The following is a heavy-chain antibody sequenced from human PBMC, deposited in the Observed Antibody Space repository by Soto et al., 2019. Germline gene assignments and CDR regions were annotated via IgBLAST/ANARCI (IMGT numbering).Heavy chain of an antibody. CDR1: GYTFTGYY. V-gene: IGHV1-2*04. CDR3: ARVYGDYRPEDNWFDP. D-gene: IGHD4-17*01. Sequence: ASVKVSCKASGYTFTGYYMHWVRQAPGQGLEWMGWINPNSGGTNYAQKFQGWVTMTRDTSISTAYMELSRLRSDDTAVYYCARVYGDYRPEDNWFDPWGQGTLVTVSS. J-gene: IGHJ5*02. CDR2: INPNSGGT.